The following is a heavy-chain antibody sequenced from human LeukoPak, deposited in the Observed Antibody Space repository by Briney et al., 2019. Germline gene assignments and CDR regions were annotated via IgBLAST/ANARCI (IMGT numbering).Heavy chain of an antibody. CDR3: AKGSVTYYYDSSGYYFDY. CDR1: GFTFSSYA. Sequence: GGSLRLSCAASGFTFSSYAMSWVRQAPGKGLEGVSAISGSGGSTYYADSVKGRFTISRDNSKNTLYLQMNSLRAEDTAVYYCAKGSVTYYYDSSGYYFDYWGQGTLVTVSS. V-gene: IGHV3-23*01. D-gene: IGHD3-22*01. J-gene: IGHJ4*02. CDR2: ISGSGGST.